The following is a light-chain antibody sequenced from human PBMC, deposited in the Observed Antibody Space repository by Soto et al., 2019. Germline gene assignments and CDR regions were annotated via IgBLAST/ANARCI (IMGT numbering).Light chain of an antibody. CDR2: GNS. CDR1: SSNIGAGYD. J-gene: IGLJ1*01. Sequence: QSVLTQPPSVSGAPGQRVTISCTGSSSNIGAGYDVHWYQQLPGTAPKLLIYGNSNRPSGVPDRFSGSKSGTSASLAITGLQAEDEADYYCQSYDSSLREVFGTETKVTVL. CDR3: QSYDSSLREV. V-gene: IGLV1-40*01.